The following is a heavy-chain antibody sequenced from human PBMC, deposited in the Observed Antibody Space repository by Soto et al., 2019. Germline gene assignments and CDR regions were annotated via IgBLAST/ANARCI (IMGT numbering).Heavy chain of an antibody. CDR2: ISGSGGRT. CDR3: QSAYCTSTSCYRADY. D-gene: IGHD2-2*02. CDR1: GFTFSNYA. J-gene: IGHJ4*02. Sequence: DVQLLESGGGLVQPGGSLRLSCAGSGFTFSNYAMSWVRQAPGKGLEWVSAISGSGGRTYYADSVKGRFTISRDNSKNTRYLQMNSLRAEDTAIYYCQSAYCTSTSCYRADYWGQGTLVTVSS. V-gene: IGHV3-23*01.